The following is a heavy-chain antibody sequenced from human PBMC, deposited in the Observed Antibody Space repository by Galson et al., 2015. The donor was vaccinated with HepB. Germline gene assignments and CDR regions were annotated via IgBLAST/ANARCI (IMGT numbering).Heavy chain of an antibody. CDR1: GYTFTSYG. Sequence: QSGAEVKKPGASVKVSCKASGYTFTSYGISWVRQAPGQGLEWMGWISAYNGNTNYAQKLQGRVTMTTDTSTSTAYMELRSLRSDDTAVYYCARAAPCSTSCYSARVFDYWGQGTLVTVSS. CDR3: ARAAPCSTSCYSARVFDY. D-gene: IGHD2-2*01. CDR2: ISAYNGNT. V-gene: IGHV1-18*04. J-gene: IGHJ4*02.